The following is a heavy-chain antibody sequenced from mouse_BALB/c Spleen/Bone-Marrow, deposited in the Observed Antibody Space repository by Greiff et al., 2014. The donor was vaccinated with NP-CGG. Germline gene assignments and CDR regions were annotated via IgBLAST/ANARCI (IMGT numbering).Heavy chain of an antibody. CDR2: IAPGSDPT. J-gene: IGHJ2*01. V-gene: IGHV1S41*01. CDR1: GYSFTSYW. Sequence: DLVKPGASVKLSCKASGYSFTSYWINWIKQRPGQGLEWIGRIAPGSDPTYYNEMFKGKATLTVDTSSTTAYIQLSSLSSEDSAVYFCARSPFYYGSSFYYFDYWGQGTTLTVSS. D-gene: IGHD1-1*01. CDR3: ARSPFYYGSSFYYFDY.